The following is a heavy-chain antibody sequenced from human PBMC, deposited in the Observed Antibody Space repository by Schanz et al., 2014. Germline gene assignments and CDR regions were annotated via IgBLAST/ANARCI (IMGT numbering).Heavy chain of an antibody. J-gene: IGHJ4*02. CDR3: ARDSRPKYDFLTAYYSIDY. CDR2: LSGSGGST. Sequence: EVQLLESGGGLVQPGGSLRLSCAASGFTFSSYAMSWVRQAPGKGLEWVSALSGSGGSTYYADSVKGRFTISRDNSKNTLYLQMNNLRAEDTAVYYCARDSRPKYDFLTAYYSIDYWGQGPLVTGSS. D-gene: IGHD3-9*01. CDR1: GFTFSSYA. V-gene: IGHV3-23*01.